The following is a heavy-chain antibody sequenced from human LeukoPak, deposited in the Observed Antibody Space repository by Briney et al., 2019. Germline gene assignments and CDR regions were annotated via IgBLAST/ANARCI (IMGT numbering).Heavy chain of an antibody. J-gene: IGHJ4*02. CDR2: ISYSGST. V-gene: IGHV4-39*01. CDR3: ARLWSGKRPPDY. CDR1: GGSISSTTYY. Sequence: NPSETLSPTCTVSGGSISSTTYYWGWIRQPPGKGLEWIGSISYSGSTYYNPSLRSRLTISVDTSNNQWSLRLTSVTAADTGVYYCARLWSGKRPPDYWGQGTLVTVSS. D-gene: IGHD6-25*01.